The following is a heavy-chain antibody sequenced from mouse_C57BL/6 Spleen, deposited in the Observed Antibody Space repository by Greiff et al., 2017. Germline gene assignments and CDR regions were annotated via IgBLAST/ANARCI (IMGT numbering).Heavy chain of an antibody. CDR3: TRWTGIAMDY. CDR1: GYTFTDYE. CDR2: IDPETGGT. J-gene: IGHJ4*01. Sequence: QVQLQQSGAELVRPGASVTLSCKASGYTFTDYEMHWVKQTPVHGLEWIGAIDPETGGTAYNQKFKGKAILTADKSSSTAYMELRSLTSEDSAVYYCTRWTGIAMDYWGQGTSVTVSS. D-gene: IGHD4-1*01. V-gene: IGHV1-15*01.